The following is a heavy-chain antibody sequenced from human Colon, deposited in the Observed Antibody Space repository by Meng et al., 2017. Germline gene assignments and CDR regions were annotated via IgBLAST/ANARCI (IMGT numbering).Heavy chain of an antibody. V-gene: IGHV3-23*01. J-gene: IGHJ4*02. CDR1: GFTFSSYA. Sequence: GGSLRLSCAASGFTFSSYAMSWVRQSPGKGLEWVSSIKSGGDKTYFADSVKGRFTISRDNSKNTLFLQMNSLRAEDTAIYYCAKTGCRSSGYYCFGGWGQGTLVTVSS. D-gene: IGHD3-22*01. CDR3: AKTGCRSSGYYCFGG. CDR2: IKSGGDKT.